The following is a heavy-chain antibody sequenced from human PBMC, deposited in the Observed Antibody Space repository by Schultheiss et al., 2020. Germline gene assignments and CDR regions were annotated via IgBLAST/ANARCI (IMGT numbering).Heavy chain of an antibody. D-gene: IGHD6-13*01. CDR2: IYSGGST. V-gene: IGHV3-53*01. J-gene: IGHJ6*02. CDR1: GFTVSSNY. Sequence: GGSLRLSCAASGFTVSSNYMSWVRQAPGKGLEWVSVIYSGGSTYYADSVKGRFTISRDNSKNTLYLQMNSLRAEDTAVYYCARRHSSSWYFGMDVWGQGTTVTVS. CDR3: ARRHSSSWYFGMDV.